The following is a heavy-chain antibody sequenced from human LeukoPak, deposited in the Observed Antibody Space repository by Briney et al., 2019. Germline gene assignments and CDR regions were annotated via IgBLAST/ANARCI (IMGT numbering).Heavy chain of an antibody. Sequence: PSETLSLTCTVSGGSISSYYWSWIRQPPGKGLEWIGYIYYSGSTNYNPSLKSRVTISVDTSKNQFSLKLSSVTAADTAVYYCARVNLRGSKYNWFDPWSQGTLVAVSS. D-gene: IGHD1-26*01. CDR3: ARVNLRGSKYNWFDP. CDR2: IYYSGST. V-gene: IGHV4-59*01. J-gene: IGHJ5*02. CDR1: GGSISSYY.